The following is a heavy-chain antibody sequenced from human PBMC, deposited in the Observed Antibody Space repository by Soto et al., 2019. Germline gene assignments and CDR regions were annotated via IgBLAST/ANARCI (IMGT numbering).Heavy chain of an antibody. Sequence: ASVKVSCEACGYTFTSYGISWVRQAPGQGLEWMGWISAYNGNTNYAQKLQGRVTMTTDTSTSTAYMELRSLRSDDTAVYYCARDSSSSFYYYYGMDVWGQGTTVTVSS. D-gene: IGHD6-6*01. V-gene: IGHV1-18*01. CDR2: ISAYNGNT. J-gene: IGHJ6*02. CDR1: GYTFTSYG. CDR3: ARDSSSSFYYYYGMDV.